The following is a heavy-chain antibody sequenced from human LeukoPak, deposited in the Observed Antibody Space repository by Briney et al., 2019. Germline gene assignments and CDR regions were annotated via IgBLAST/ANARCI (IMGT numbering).Heavy chain of an antibody. CDR3: ARDLLTYYYDSSGQGVDY. CDR1: GFTFSSYW. Sequence: GGSLRLSCAASGFTFSSYWMHWVRQAPGKGLVRVSRINSDGSSTSYADSVKGRFTISRDNAKNTLYLQMNSLRAEDTAVYYCARDLLTYYYDSSGQGVDYWGQGTLVTVSS. J-gene: IGHJ4*02. CDR2: INSDGSST. D-gene: IGHD3-22*01. V-gene: IGHV3-74*01.